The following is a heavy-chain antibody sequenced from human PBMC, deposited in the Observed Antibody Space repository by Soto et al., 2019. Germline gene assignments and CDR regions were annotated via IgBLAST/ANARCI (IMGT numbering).Heavy chain of an antibody. Sequence: GGSLRLSCAASGFTFSSYSMNWVRQAPGKGLEWVSYISSGSSTIYYADSVKGRFTISRDNAKNSLYLQMTSLRAEDTAVYYCARDLRHGSGKVEVLFDYWGQGTLVTVSS. V-gene: IGHV3-48*01. CDR2: ISSGSSTI. J-gene: IGHJ4*02. D-gene: IGHD6-19*01. CDR1: GFTFSSYS. CDR3: ARDLRHGSGKVEVLFDY.